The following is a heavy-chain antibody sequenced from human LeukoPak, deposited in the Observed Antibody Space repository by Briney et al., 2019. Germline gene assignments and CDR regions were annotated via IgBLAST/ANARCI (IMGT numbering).Heavy chain of an antibody. V-gene: IGHV3-23*01. D-gene: IGHD2-15*01. CDR1: GFTFSSYW. Sequence: HPGGSLRLSCAASGFTFSSYWMSWVRQAPGKGLEWVSAISGSGGSTYYADSVKGRFTISRDNSKNTLYLQMNSLRAEDTAVYYCAKERMRNSLIDYWGQGTLVTVSS. J-gene: IGHJ4*02. CDR2: ISGSGGST. CDR3: AKERMRNSLIDY.